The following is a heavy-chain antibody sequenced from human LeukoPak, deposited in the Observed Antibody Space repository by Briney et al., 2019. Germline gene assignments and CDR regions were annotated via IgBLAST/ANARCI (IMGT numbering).Heavy chain of an antibody. V-gene: IGHV3-48*01. CDR3: ANLVGYYYMDV. D-gene: IGHD2-15*01. Sequence: GGSLRLSCAASGFTFSSYSMNWVRQAPGKGLEWVSYISGSSSTIYYADSVKGRFTISRDNAKNSLYLQMNSLRAEDTAVYYCANLVGYYYMDVWGKGTTVTVSS. CDR2: ISGSSSTI. J-gene: IGHJ6*03. CDR1: GFTFSSYS.